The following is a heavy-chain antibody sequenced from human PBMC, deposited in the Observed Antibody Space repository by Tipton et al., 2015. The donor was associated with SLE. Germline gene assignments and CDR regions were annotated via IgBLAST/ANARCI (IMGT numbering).Heavy chain of an antibody. J-gene: IGHJ4*02. Sequence: TLSLTCSIYGGSFGGYYWSWIRQPPGKGLEWIGNFYHRGTTYYNPSLKSRVTISADTSKNHLSLKLTSVTAADTAVYFCARSSSVRTLLWPTFAYWGQGTLVTVSS. CDR1: GGSFGGYY. CDR3: ARSSSVRTLLWPTFAY. V-gene: IGHV4-34*01. D-gene: IGHD2/OR15-2a*01. CDR2: FYHRGTT.